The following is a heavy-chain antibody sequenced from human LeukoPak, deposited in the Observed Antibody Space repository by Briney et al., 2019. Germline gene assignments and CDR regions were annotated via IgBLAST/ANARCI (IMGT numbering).Heavy chain of an antibody. J-gene: IGHJ4*02. CDR1: GFNFGIYG. D-gene: IGHD6-13*01. CDR2: MWDDGTNE. Sequence: GGSLRLSCAASGFNFGIYGMHWVRQAPGKGLEWVAVMWDDGTNENYVDSVKGRFTISRDNSKNTLYLQMNSLRAEDTAVYYCAKGGSRIAAAGHWGQGTLVTVSS. V-gene: IGHV3-30*02. CDR3: AKGGSRIAAAGH.